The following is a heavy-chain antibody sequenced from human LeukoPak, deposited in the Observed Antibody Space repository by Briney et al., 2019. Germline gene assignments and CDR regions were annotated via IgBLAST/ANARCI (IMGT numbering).Heavy chain of an antibody. J-gene: IGHJ4*02. Sequence: GGSLRLSCPASGFTFSNAWMSWVRQAPGKGREWVGRIKSKTDGGTTDYAAPVKGRFTISRDDSKNTLYLQMNSLKTEDTAVYYCTTSIAAAGSLDYWGQGTLVTVSS. CDR2: IKSKTDGGTT. V-gene: IGHV3-15*01. D-gene: IGHD6-13*01. CDR1: GFTFSNAW. CDR3: TTSIAAAGSLDY.